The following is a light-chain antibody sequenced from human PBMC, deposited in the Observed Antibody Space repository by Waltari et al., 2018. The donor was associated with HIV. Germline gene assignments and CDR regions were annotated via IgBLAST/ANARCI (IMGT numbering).Light chain of an antibody. CDR3: EQYYGTPRT. CDR2: WAS. Sequence: DIVMTQSPASLAVSLGARATINCTSSQSVLYNSNNKNYLAWYQRKPGQPPKLLIYWASTRESGVPDRFSGSGSGTDFTLTISSLQAEDVAVYDCEQYYGTPRTFGGGTKVEIK. V-gene: IGKV4-1*01. J-gene: IGKJ4*01. CDR1: QSVLYNSNNKNY.